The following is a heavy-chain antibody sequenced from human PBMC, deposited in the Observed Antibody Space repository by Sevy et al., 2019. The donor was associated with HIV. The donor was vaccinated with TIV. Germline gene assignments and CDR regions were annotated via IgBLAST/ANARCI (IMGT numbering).Heavy chain of an antibody. V-gene: IGHV5-51*01. CDR1: GYSFTSYW. CDR3: ARHMKAMDSSGYYPLDY. D-gene: IGHD3-22*01. Sequence: GESLKISCKGSGYSFTSYWIGWVRQMPGKGLEWMGIIYPGDSDTRYSPSFQGQVTISADKSISTAYLQWSSLKASDTAMYYRARHMKAMDSSGYYPLDYWGQGTLVTVSS. CDR2: IYPGDSDT. J-gene: IGHJ4*02.